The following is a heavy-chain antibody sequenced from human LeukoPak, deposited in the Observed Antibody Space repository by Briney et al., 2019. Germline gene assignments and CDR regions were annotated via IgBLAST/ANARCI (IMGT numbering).Heavy chain of an antibody. V-gene: IGHV3-30-3*01. D-gene: IGHD4-17*01. CDR3: ATNRPESYGDYVHSYYGMDV. CDR1: GFTFSSYA. J-gene: IGHJ6*02. Sequence: GGSLRLSCAASGFTFSSYAMHWVRQAPGKGLEWVAVISYDGSNKYYADSVKGRFTISRDNSKNTLYLQMNSLRSEDTAVYYCATNRPESYGDYVHSYYGMDVWGQGTTVTVSS. CDR2: ISYDGSNK.